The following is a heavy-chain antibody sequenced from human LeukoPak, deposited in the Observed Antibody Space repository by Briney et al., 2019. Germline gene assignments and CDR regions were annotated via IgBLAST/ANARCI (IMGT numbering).Heavy chain of an antibody. D-gene: IGHD6-19*01. Sequence: PGGSLRLSCAASGFTFSNSAMYWVRQAPGKGLEFVSVISTNGDRTYYADSVKGRFTISRDNSKNTLYLQMGSLRADDMAVYYCARGVAISSSGWYGTFDYWGQGALVTISS. V-gene: IGHV3-64*02. CDR2: ISTNGDRT. J-gene: IGHJ4*02. CDR1: GFTFSNSA. CDR3: ARGVAISSSGWYGTFDY.